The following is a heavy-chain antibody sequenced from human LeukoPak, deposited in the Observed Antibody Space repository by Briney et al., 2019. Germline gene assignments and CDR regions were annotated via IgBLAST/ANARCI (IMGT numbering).Heavy chain of an antibody. CDR2: TSGSGGSS. D-gene: IGHD6-6*01. CDR1: GFTFSSYA. Sequence: PGGSLRFSCAASGFTFSSYAMSWLRQAPGKELEWVSATSGSGGSSYYEDSVKVRFTISRDNCKNTLYLQMNNLRAEDTGVYYCARGYSSSSWSLLDYWGQGTLVTVSS. J-gene: IGHJ4*02. V-gene: IGHV3-23*01. CDR3: ARGYSSSSWSLLDY.